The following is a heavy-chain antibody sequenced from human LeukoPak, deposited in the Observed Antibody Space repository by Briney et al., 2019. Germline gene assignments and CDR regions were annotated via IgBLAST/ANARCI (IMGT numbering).Heavy chain of an antibody. CDR1: GYTFTGYY. CDR3: ARGAQASSSWYLDY. D-gene: IGHD6-13*01. V-gene: IGHV1-2*06. CDR2: INPNSGGT. J-gene: IGHJ4*02. Sequence: ASVKVSCKASGYTFTGYYMHWVRQAPGQGLEWMGRINPNSGGTNYAQKFQGRVTMTRDTSISTAYMELSRLRSDDTAVYYCARGAQASSSWYLDYWVQGTLVTVSS.